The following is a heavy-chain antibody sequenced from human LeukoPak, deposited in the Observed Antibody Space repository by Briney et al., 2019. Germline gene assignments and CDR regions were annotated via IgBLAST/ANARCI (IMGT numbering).Heavy chain of an antibody. V-gene: IGHV1-69*13. CDR1: GGAFSSYA. J-gene: IGHJ4*02. CDR3: ARGLMGYYYDSSGLFTPHYFDY. Sequence: SVKVSCKASGGAFSSYAISWVRQAPGQGLEWMGGIIPIFGTANYAQKFQGRVTITADESTSTAYMELSSLRSEDTAVYYCARGLMGYYYDSSGLFTPHYFDYWGQGTLVTVSS. CDR2: IIPIFGTA. D-gene: IGHD3-22*01.